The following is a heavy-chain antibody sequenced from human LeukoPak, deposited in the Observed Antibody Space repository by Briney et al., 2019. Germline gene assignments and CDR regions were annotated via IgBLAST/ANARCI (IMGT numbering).Heavy chain of an antibody. CDR3: ANRPLSSGWFYYFDY. V-gene: IGHV3-23*01. D-gene: IGHD6-19*01. CDR2: ISGSGGST. Sequence: PGGSLRLSRAASGFTFSSYAMSWVRQAPGKGLEWVSAISGSGGSTYYADSVKGRFTISRDNSKNTLYLQVNSLRAEDTAVYYCANRPLSSGWFYYFDYWGQGTLVTVSS. J-gene: IGHJ4*02. CDR1: GFTFSSYA.